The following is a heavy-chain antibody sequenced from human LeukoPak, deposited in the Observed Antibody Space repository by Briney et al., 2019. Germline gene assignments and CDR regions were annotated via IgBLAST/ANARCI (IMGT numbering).Heavy chain of an antibody. CDR3: ARDPEAIWAFFDY. V-gene: IGHV1-46*04. CDR1: GYTFTIYY. CDR2: INPSGGST. D-gene: IGHD7-27*01. Sequence: GAPVKVSPTAFGYTFTIYYMHRVRQAPGQGLEWMGVINPSGGSTTYAQKLQGRVTMTRDTSTSTVYMEMSSLRSDDTAAYYCARDPEAIWAFFDYWDQATLVTVSS. J-gene: IGHJ4*02.